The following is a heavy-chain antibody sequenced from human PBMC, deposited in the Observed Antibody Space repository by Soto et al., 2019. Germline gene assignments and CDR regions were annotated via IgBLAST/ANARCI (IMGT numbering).Heavy chain of an antibody. CDR1: GITFTNYA. Sequence: EVQLLESGGGLAQPGGSLRLSCAVSGITFTNYAMGWVRQAPGKGLEWVSGISGNVGSTTHSADSVKGRFTISRDNSKNILFLQMNSVRAEDAAVYFCAKHRGFVAGPFDSWGQGTLVIVSS. J-gene: IGHJ4*02. D-gene: IGHD6-19*01. CDR3: AKHRGFVAGPFDS. V-gene: IGHV3-23*01. CDR2: ISGNVGSTT.